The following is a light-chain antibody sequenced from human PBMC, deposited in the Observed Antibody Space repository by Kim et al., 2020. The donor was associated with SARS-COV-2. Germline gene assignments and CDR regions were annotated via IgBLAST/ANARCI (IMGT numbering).Light chain of an antibody. CDR3: MQALQPPYS. CDR2: LGS. CDR1: HSLLHSNGYNY. V-gene: IGKV2-28*01. Sequence: EPASISCRSSHSLLHSNGYNYLDWYLQKPGQSPQLLIYLGSNRASGVPDRFSGSGSGTDFTLKISRVEAEDVGVYHCMQALQPPYSFGQGTKLEI. J-gene: IGKJ2*03.